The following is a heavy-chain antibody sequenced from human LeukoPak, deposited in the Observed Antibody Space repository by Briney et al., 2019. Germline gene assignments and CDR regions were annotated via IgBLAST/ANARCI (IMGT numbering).Heavy chain of an antibody. Sequence: PGWSLRLSCAVSGFSVTNNYMSWVRQAPGKGLEWVSVFYVGGATYYADSVKGRFTISRDNSENTLYLQMKSLRAEDTAVYYCARGGGYNFFDYWGQGTLVTVST. D-gene: IGHD5-24*01. CDR3: ARGGGYNFFDY. CDR1: GFSVTNNY. V-gene: IGHV3-53*01. J-gene: IGHJ4*02. CDR2: FYVGGAT.